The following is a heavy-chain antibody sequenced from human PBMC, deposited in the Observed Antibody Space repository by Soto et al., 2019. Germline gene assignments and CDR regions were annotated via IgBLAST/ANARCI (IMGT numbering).Heavy chain of an antibody. D-gene: IGHD2-15*01. CDR3: ARTREEGQMRSSNYYCYYMDV. J-gene: IGHJ6*03. V-gene: IGHV4-59*01. Sequence: LSLTCTVSGGSISSYYWSWIRQPPGKGLEWIGDIYYSGKTNYNPTLKSRVTISVDTSKNQSSLKLSTVTAADTAVYYCARTREEGQMRSSNYYCYYMDVWGKGTTVTVSS. CDR1: GGSISSYY. CDR2: IYYSGKT.